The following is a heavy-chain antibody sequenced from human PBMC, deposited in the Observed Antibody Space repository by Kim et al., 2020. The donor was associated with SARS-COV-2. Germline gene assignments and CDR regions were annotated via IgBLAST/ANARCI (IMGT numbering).Heavy chain of an antibody. CDR3: VRRYYDSSGYYYLDN. D-gene: IGHD3-22*01. Sequence: GGSLRLSCAASGFTFINYWMHWVRQAPGKGLVWVSRINGDGSTTSYADSVKGRFTISRDNAKNTLYLQMNSLRVEDTALYYCVRRYYDSSGYYYLDNWGQGTPVTVSS. V-gene: IGHV3-74*01. CDR1: GFTFINYW. J-gene: IGHJ4*02. CDR2: INGDGSTT.